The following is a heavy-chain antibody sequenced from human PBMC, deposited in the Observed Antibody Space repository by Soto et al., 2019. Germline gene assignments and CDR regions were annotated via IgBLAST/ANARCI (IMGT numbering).Heavy chain of an antibody. CDR3: ARRAAHSCDY. D-gene: IGHD2-2*01. CDR1: GFTFSSYA. J-gene: IGHJ4*02. Sequence: PCGSLRLCCAASGFTFSSYAMNWVRQAPGKGLVWVARINSDGSDTTYADSVKGRFIVSRDNAKNTVYLEMNSLRAEDTAVYYCARRAAHSCDYWGQGTLVTVSS. CDR2: INSDGSDT. V-gene: IGHV3-74*01.